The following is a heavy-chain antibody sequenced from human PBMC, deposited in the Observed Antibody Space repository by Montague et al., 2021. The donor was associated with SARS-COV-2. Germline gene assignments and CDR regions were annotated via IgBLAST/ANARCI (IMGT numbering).Heavy chain of an antibody. J-gene: IGHJ5*01. V-gene: IGHV4-34*01. CDR2: VDPRGGA. Sequence: SETLSLTCAVYGGSITESSWTWIRQVPGKGLEWLGEVDPRGGATHRPSLRDRLTVSVDRPKNQVSLSLTSVNAADTAVYFCARVNKGYYQYPGGLSWFDPWGQGTLVIAST. CDR1: GGSITESS. D-gene: IGHD3-10*01. CDR3: ARVNKGYYQYPGGLSWFDP.